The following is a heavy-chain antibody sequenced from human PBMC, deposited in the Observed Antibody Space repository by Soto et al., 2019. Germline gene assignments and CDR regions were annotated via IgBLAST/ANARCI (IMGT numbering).Heavy chain of an antibody. CDR1: GGSISSGDYY. V-gene: IGHV4-30-4*01. CDR3: ARARMVVRGVPYYYYYGMDV. CDR2: IYYSGST. J-gene: IGHJ6*02. Sequence: QVQLQESGPGLVKPSQTLSLTCTVSGGSISSGDYYWSWIRQPPGKGLEWIGYIYYSGSTYYNPSLKSRVTISVDTSKTQFSLKLSSVTAADTAVYYCARARMVVRGVPYYYYYGMDVWGQGTTVTVSS. D-gene: IGHD3-10*01.